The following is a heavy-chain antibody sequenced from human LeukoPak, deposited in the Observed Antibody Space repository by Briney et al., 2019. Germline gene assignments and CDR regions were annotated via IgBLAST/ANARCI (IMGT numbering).Heavy chain of an antibody. CDR1: GYTFTGYH. V-gene: IGHV1-2*06. CDR2: INPNSGDT. D-gene: IGHD2-2*01. Sequence: ASVKVSCKASGYTFTGYHMHWVRQAPGQGLEWMERINPNSGDTNYAQKVQGRATMTRDTSISTAYMELSRLRSDDTAVYLCARDYCSSTSCLFDSWGQGTLVTVSS. CDR3: ARDYCSSTSCLFDS. J-gene: IGHJ4*02.